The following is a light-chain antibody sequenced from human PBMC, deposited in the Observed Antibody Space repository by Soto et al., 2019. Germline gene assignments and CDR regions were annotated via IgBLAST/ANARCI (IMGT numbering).Light chain of an antibody. CDR2: EVS. CDR3: CSYAGSSTLGV. J-gene: IGLJ3*02. Sequence: QSALTQPASVSGSPGQSITISCTGTSSDVGSYNLVSWYQQHPGKAPKLMIYEVSKRPSGVSNRFSGSKSGNTASRTISGLHAEDEADYYCCSYAGSSTLGVFGGGTKVTVL. V-gene: IGLV2-23*02. CDR1: SSDVGSYNL.